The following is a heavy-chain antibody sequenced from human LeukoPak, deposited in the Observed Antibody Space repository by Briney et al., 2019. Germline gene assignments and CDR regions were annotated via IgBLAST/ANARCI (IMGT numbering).Heavy chain of an antibody. J-gene: IGHJ4*02. CDR2: VYYSGNT. Sequence: SETLSLTCTVSGGSITSSSYYWGWIRQPPGKGLEWIGSVYYSGNTYYNSSLKSRVTISVDTSKNQFSLKLSSVTAADTAVYYCARTRYYYNSRSYGAPYYFDYWGQGTLVTVSS. CDR1: GGSITSSSYY. V-gene: IGHV4-39*01. D-gene: IGHD3-10*01. CDR3: ARTRYYYNSRSYGAPYYFDY.